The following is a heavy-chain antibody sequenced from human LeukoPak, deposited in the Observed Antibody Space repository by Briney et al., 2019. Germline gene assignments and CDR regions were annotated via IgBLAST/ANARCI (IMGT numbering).Heavy chain of an antibody. J-gene: IGHJ4*02. CDR1: GFSFSTYW. V-gene: IGHV3-7*01. D-gene: IGHD6-25*01. Sequence: GGSLRLSCAVSGFSFSTYWMGWVRQAPGKGLEWVANINEDGSEKYYVDSVKGRFTIARDNAKNSLYLLMNSLRAEDTAVYYCARAGMKGSADYWGQGTLVTVSS. CDR2: INEDGSEK. CDR3: ARAGMKGSADY.